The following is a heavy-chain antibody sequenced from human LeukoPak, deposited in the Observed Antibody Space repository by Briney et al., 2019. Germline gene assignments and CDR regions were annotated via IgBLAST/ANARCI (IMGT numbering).Heavy chain of an antibody. Sequence: VASVKVSCKASGGTFSSYAISWVRQAPGQGLEWMGGIIPIFGTANYAQKFQGRVTITADESTSTAYMELSSLRSEDTAVYYCASRYYDILTGYADGEYYFDYWGQGTLVTVSS. CDR1: GGTFSSYA. CDR3: ASRYYDILTGYADGEYYFDY. J-gene: IGHJ4*02. CDR2: IIPIFGTA. D-gene: IGHD3-9*01. V-gene: IGHV1-69*13.